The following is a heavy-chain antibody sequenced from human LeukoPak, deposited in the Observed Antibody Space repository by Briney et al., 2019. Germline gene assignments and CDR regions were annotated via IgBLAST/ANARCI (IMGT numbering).Heavy chain of an antibody. Sequence: SETLSLTCAVSGGSISSGGYSWSWIRQPPGKGLEWNGYIYHSGSTYYNPSLKSRVTKSVDRSKSQFSLKLSSVTAADTAVYYCAGAERAVAAFDYWGQGALVTVSS. D-gene: IGHD6-19*01. CDR3: AGAERAVAAFDY. CDR1: GGSISSGGYS. CDR2: IYHSGST. V-gene: IGHV4-30-2*01. J-gene: IGHJ4*02.